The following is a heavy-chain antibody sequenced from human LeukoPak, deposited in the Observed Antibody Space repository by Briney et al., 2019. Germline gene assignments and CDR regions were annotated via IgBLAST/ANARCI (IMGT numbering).Heavy chain of an antibody. V-gene: IGHV3-30*03. CDR1: GFTFSSYG. D-gene: IGHD6-19*01. Sequence: GGSLRLSCAASGFTFSSYGMHWVRQAPGKGLEWVAVISYDGSNKYYADSVKGRFTISRDNAKNSLYLQMNSLRAEDTAVYYCASAQYSSGWYPSDYWGQGTLVTVSS. CDR2: ISYDGSNK. J-gene: IGHJ4*02. CDR3: ASAQYSSGWYPSDY.